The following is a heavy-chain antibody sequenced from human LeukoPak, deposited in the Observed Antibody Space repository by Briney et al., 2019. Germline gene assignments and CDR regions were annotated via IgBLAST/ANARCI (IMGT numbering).Heavy chain of an antibody. CDR3: ARLGSSGWTSDY. D-gene: IGHD6-19*01. V-gene: IGHV1-18*01. CDR2: ISGYNGNT. J-gene: IGHJ4*02. Sequence: ASVKVSCKASGYTFTMYSISWVRQAPGQGLECMGWISGYNGNTIYAHKLQGRVTMTTDTSTSTAYMELRSLRSDDTAVYYCARLGSSGWTSDYWGQGTLVTVYS. CDR1: GYTFTMYS.